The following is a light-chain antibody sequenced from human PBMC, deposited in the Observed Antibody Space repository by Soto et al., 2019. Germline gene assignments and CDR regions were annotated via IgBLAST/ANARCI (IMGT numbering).Light chain of an antibody. V-gene: IGKV3D-20*02. Sequence: EIVLTHSPGTLSLSPGEIATLSCGASQTISNSYLAWYQQKPVQAPRLLIYAVSSRATGIPDRFSGSGSGTDFTLNISSLEPEDFAVYYCQQRGDWPPITFGQGTRLEIK. J-gene: IGKJ5*01. CDR3: QQRGDWPPIT. CDR1: QTISNSY. CDR2: AVS.